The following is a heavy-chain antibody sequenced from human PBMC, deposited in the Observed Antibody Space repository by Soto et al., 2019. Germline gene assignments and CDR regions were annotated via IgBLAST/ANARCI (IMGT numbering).Heavy chain of an antibody. Sequence: PGESLKISCEGSGYSFTSYWSGWVRQMPGKGLEWMGIIYPGDSDTRYSPSFQGQVTISADKSISTAYLQWSSLKASDTAMYYCARHAGYDILTGYPPPFYYYYYGMDVWGQGTTVTVSS. CDR1: GYSFTSYW. V-gene: IGHV5-51*01. J-gene: IGHJ6*02. CDR2: IYPGDSDT. D-gene: IGHD3-9*01. CDR3: ARHAGYDILTGYPPPFYYYYYGMDV.